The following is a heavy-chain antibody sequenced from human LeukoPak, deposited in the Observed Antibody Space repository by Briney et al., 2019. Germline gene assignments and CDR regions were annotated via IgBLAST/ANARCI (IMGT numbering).Heavy chain of an antibody. Sequence: PSETLSLTCSVSGASITKNGYYWCWIRQSPDTGLEWTGSMHYSGSTYYNPSLNSRVTISVDTSKNQFSLKLTSVTAADTAVYYCCGSGWFAGPFGYWGQGALVTVSS. CDR2: MHYSGST. CDR1: GASITKNGYY. CDR3: CGSGWFAGPFGY. D-gene: IGHD6-19*01. V-gene: IGHV4-39*07. J-gene: IGHJ4*02.